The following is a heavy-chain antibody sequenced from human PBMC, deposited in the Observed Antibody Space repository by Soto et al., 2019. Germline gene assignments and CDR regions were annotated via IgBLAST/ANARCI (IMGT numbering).Heavy chain of an antibody. CDR1: GYAFTSYA. CDR3: ARSKGTWFDP. CDR2: INAGNGNT. J-gene: IGHJ5*02. V-gene: IGHV1-3*01. Sequence: ASVKVSGKASGYAFTSYAMHWVRQAPGQRLEWMGWINAGNGNTKYSQKFQGRVTITRDTYASTAYMELSSLRSEETAVYYCARSKGTWFDPWGKGTLVTVSS. D-gene: IGHD1-7*01.